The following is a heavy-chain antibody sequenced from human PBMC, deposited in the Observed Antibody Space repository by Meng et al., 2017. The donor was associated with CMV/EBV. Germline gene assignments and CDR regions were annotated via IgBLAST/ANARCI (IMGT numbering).Heavy chain of an antibody. CDR3: ARAWVGEEYYFDY. CDR1: GYTFTSYG. V-gene: IGHV1-18*01. CDR2: ISAYNGNT. Sequence: QVQLGQSGAGGNRPGVSVKVSCKTSGYTFTSYGISWVRQAPGQGLEWMGLISAYNGNTNYAQKLKGRVTMTTDTSTSTAYMELRSLRSDDTAVYYCARAWVGEEYYFDYWGQGTLVTVSS. D-gene: IGHD3-10*01. J-gene: IGHJ4*02.